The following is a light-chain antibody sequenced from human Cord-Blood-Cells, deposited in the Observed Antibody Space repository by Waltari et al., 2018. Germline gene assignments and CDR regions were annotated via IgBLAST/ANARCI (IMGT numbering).Light chain of an antibody. CDR3: QSYDSSLSGWV. Sequence: QSVLTQPPSVSGAPGQRVTISCTGSSSNIGAGYDVHWYQQLPGTARKLLIYGNSNRPSRVPDRFSGSKSGTSASLAITGLQAEDEADYYCQSYDSSLSGWVFGGGTKLTVL. V-gene: IGLV1-40*01. J-gene: IGLJ3*02. CDR2: GNS. CDR1: SSNIGAGYD.